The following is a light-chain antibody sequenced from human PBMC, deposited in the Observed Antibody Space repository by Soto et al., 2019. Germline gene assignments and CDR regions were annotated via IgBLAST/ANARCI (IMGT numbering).Light chain of an antibody. V-gene: IGLV2-8*01. Sequence: QSALTQPPSASGSPGQSVTISCTGTSSDIGGYNYVSWYQQHPGKAPKLMIYEVTKRPSGVPDRFSGSKSGNTASLTVSGLQTDDEADYYCSSYAGSNNLVFGGETQLTVL. CDR1: SSDIGGYNY. CDR3: SSYAGSNNLV. CDR2: EVT. J-gene: IGLJ2*01.